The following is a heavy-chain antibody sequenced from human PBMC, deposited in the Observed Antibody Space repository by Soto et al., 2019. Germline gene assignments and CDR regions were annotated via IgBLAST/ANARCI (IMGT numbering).Heavy chain of an antibody. CDR2: INTLSSAI. CDR1: GFTFSDYY. J-gene: IGHJ4*02. V-gene: IGHV3-11*01. CDR3: ARRLQWQLRPLDS. D-gene: IGHD6-19*01. Sequence: PGGSLRLSCAGLGFTFSDYYMTWIRQAPGKGLEWVSYINTLSSAIYYADSVKGRFTISRDNAKNSLYLQMNSLRAEDTAVYYCARRLQWQLRPLDSWGRGTLVTVSS.